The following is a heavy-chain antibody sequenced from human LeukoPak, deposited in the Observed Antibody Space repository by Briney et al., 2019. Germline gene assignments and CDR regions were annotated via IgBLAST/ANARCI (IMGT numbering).Heavy chain of an antibody. V-gene: IGHV4-34*01. D-gene: IGHD2-15*01. CDR1: GGSISSYY. Sequence: SETLSLTCTVSGGSISSYYWSWIRQPPGKGLEWVGEINHSGGSTNYNPSLKSRVTISIDTSKNQFSLKLTSVTAADTAVYYCARLGVYCSGGSCYFGAFDIWGQGTMVTVSS. CDR3: ARLGVYCSGGSCYFGAFDI. J-gene: IGHJ3*02. CDR2: INHSGGST.